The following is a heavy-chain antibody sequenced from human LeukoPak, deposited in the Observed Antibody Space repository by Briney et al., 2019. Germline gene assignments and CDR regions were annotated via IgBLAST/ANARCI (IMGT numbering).Heavy chain of an antibody. Sequence: SQTLSLTCTVSGGSISSGSYYWSWIRQPAGKGLEWIGRIYTSGSTNYNPPLKSRVTISVDTSKNQFSLKLSSVTAADTAVYYCARVSGSYGMYYFDYWGQGTLVTVSS. CDR2: IYTSGST. V-gene: IGHV4-61*02. CDR3: ARVSGSYGMYYFDY. J-gene: IGHJ4*02. CDR1: GGSISSGSYY. D-gene: IGHD1-26*01.